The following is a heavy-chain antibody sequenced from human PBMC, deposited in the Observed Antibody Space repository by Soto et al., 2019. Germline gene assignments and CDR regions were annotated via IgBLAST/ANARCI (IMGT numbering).Heavy chain of an antibody. CDR1: GFTVSSNY. D-gene: IGHD2-21*02. Sequence: EVQLVESGGGLIQPGGSLRLSCAASGFTVSSNYMSWVRQAPGKGLEWVSVIYSGGSTYYPDSVKGRFTISRDNSKNTLYLQMNSLRAEDTAVYYCARVDCGGDCSFDYWGQGTLVTVSS. CDR3: ARVDCGGDCSFDY. CDR2: IYSGGST. J-gene: IGHJ4*02. V-gene: IGHV3-53*01.